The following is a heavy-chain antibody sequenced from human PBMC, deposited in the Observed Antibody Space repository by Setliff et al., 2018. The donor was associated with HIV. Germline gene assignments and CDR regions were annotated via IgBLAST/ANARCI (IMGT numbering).Heavy chain of an antibody. J-gene: IGHJ4*02. V-gene: IGHV1-46*01. CDR1: GYTFTSYF. CDR2: INPGDGST. Sequence: ASVKVSCKASGYTFTSYFINWVRQAPGQGLQWMGIINPGDGSTIYAQKFQGRVTMTRDTSTSTLYMELSSLRSEDTAVYYCARDATSVYVCGTSSLVLDYWGQGTLVTVSS. D-gene: IGHD3-16*01. CDR3: ARDATSVYVCGTSSLVLDY.